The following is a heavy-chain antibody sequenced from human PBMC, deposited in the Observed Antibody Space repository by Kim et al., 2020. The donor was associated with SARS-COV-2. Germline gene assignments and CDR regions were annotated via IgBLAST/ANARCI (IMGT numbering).Heavy chain of an antibody. CDR1: GYSISSGYY. CDR2: IYHSGST. D-gene: IGHD2-2*01. CDR3: ARTSLFTEYHLLSLGYY. J-gene: IGHJ6*01. V-gene: IGHV4-38-2*02. Sequence: SETLSLTCTVSGYSISSGYYWGWIRQPPGKGLEWIGSIYHSGSTYYNPSLKSRVTISVDTSKNQFSLKLSSVTAEDTAVYYCARTSLFTEYHLLSLGYY.